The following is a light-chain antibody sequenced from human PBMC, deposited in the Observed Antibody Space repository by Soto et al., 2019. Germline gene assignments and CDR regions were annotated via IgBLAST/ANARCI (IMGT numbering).Light chain of an antibody. Sequence: DIVMTQSPDSLAVSLGERATINCKSSQSVLYNSNNKNSLAWYQQKPGQPPKLLIYWASTRESGVPDRFSGSGSGTDFTLTISSLQAEDVAVYYCQQYYDTPSYTFGQGTKLEIK. CDR3: QQYYDTPSYT. J-gene: IGKJ2*01. V-gene: IGKV4-1*01. CDR2: WAS. CDR1: QSVLYNSNNKNS.